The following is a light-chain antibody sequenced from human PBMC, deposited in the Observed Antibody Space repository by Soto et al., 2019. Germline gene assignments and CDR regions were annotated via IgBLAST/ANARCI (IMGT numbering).Light chain of an antibody. CDR2: GNS. V-gene: IGLV1-40*01. CDR1: SSNIGAGYD. CDR3: QSYDSSLSGPVV. Sequence: QAVVTQPPSVFGAPGQRVTISCTGSSSNIGAGYDVHWYQQLPGTAPKLLIYGNSNRPSGVPDRFSGSKSGTSASLAITGLQAEDEADYYCQSYDSSLSGPVVFGGGTKLTVL. J-gene: IGLJ2*01.